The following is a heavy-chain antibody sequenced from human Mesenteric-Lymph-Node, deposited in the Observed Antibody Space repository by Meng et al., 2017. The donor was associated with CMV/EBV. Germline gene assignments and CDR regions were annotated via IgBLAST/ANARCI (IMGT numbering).Heavy chain of an antibody. Sequence: SGGSISSSNWWSWVRQPPGKGLEWIGEIYHSGSTNYNPSLKSRVTISVDKSKNQFSLKLSSVTAADTAVYYCASYPTNIAARGGDYWGQGTLVTVSS. V-gene: IGHV4-4*02. CDR3: ASYPTNIAARGGDY. CDR2: IYHSGST. D-gene: IGHD6-6*01. J-gene: IGHJ4*02. CDR1: GGSISSSNW.